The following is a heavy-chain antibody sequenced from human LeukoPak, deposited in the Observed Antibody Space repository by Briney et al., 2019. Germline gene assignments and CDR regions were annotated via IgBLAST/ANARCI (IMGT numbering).Heavy chain of an antibody. V-gene: IGHV3-11*04. J-gene: IGHJ4*02. CDR1: GFTFSDYY. D-gene: IGHD6-6*01. CDR2: ISSSGSTI. Sequence: GGSLRLSCAASGFTFSDYYMSWIRQAPGKGLEWVSYISSSGSTIYYADSVKGRFTISRDNAKNSLYLQMNSLRAEDTAVYYCARDQGSEYSSSLFDYWGQGTLVTVSS. CDR3: ARDQGSEYSSSLFDY.